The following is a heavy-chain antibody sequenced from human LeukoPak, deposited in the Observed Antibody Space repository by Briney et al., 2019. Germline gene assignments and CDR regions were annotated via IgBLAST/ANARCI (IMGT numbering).Heavy chain of an antibody. V-gene: IGHV3-23*01. Sequence: PGGSLRLSCAASGFTVSSNYMIWVRQAPGKGLEWVSAISGGGGSTYYADSVKGRFTISRDNSKNTLYLQMNSLRAEDTAVYYCAKNVAANYYYYGMDVWGQGTTVTVSS. CDR2: ISGGGGST. D-gene: IGHD2-15*01. CDR3: AKNVAANYYYYGMDV. J-gene: IGHJ6*02. CDR1: GFTVSSNY.